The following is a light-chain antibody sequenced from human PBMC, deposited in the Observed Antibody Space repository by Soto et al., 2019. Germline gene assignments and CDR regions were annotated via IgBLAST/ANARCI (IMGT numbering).Light chain of an antibody. CDR2: KAS. Sequence: DIQVTQSPSTLSGSVGDRVTITCRASQTSSSWLAWYQQKPGKAPKLLIYKASTLKSGVPSRFSGSGSGTEFTLTISSLQPDDFATYYCQQYNTYSPWAFGQGTKVDIK. V-gene: IGKV1-5*03. J-gene: IGKJ1*01. CDR3: QQYNTYSPWA. CDR1: QTSSSW.